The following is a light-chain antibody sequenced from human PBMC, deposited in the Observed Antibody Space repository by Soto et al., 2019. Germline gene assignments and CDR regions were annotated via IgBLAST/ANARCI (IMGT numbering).Light chain of an antibody. J-gene: IGKJ2*01. CDR1: QSVLYSGNNKNY. CDR3: QQYYSSPYT. Sequence: DIVMTQSPESLAVSLGERATINCKSSQSVLYSGNNKNYLNWYQQKPGHPPKLLISWASTRESGVPDRFSSSGSRTEFTLTISSLQAEDVALYYCQQYYSSPYTFGQGTKLEI. V-gene: IGKV4-1*01. CDR2: WAS.